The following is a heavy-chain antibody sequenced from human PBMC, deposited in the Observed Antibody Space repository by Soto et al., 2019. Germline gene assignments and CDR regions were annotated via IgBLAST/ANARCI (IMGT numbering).Heavy chain of an antibody. CDR3: ARSAAGANY. Sequence: GGSLRLSCAASGFTFTNYWMAWVRQAPGKGLEWVANISPNGNDKYYVDSVKGRFTISRDNAKSSLSLQMNSLRVYDTAVYYCARSAAGANYWGQGTLVTVSS. J-gene: IGHJ4*02. D-gene: IGHD6-13*01. CDR2: ISPNGNDK. CDR1: GFTFTNYW. V-gene: IGHV3-7*01.